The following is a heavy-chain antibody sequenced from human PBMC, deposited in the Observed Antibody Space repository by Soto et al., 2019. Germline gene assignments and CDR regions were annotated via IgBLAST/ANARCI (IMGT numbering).Heavy chain of an antibody. CDR1: GFTFSSYA. CDR2: ISGSGGST. V-gene: IGHV3-23*01. J-gene: IGHJ3*02. D-gene: IGHD6-19*01. Sequence: GGSLRLSCAASGFTFSSYAMSWVRQAPGKGLEWVSAISGSGGSTYYADSVKGRFTISRDNSKNTLYLQMNGLRAEDTAVYYCAKSGGAGSSHDDAFDIWGQGTMVTVSS. CDR3: AKSGGAGSSHDDAFDI.